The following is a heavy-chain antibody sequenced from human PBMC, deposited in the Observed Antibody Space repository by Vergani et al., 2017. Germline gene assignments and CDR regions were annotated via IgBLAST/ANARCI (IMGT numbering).Heavy chain of an antibody. D-gene: IGHD3-10*01. J-gene: IGHJ4*02. Sequence: VQLMESGGGWAQPGGSLRLSCAASGFVFSESPIHWVRQVPGRGLEWLGHIRRRSEHYATAYGPSRIGRATISRDDSTNTAYLQLSSLGTDDTAIYFCSAQTQSCHDYWGKGTRVAVSS. CDR1: GFVFSESP. CDR3: SAQTQSCHDY. V-gene: IGHV3-73*01. CDR2: IRRRSEHYAT.